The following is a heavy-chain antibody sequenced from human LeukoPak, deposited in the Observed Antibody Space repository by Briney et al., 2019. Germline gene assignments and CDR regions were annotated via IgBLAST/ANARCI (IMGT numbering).Heavy chain of an antibody. CDR1: TFTSSNYW. Sequence: GGSLRLYCAASTFTSSNYWMTWVRQAPGKGLEWVATIKHDGSEKHYVDSVEGRFTISRDNAMNSLYLQMNSLRAEDTAVYYCARDRGLSGYDLCDYWGQGTLVTVSS. D-gene: IGHD5-12*01. V-gene: IGHV3-7*01. CDR2: IKHDGSEK. CDR3: ARDRGLSGYDLCDY. J-gene: IGHJ4*02.